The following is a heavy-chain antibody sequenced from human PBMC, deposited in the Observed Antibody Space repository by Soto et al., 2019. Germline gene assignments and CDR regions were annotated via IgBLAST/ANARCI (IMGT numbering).Heavy chain of an antibody. Sequence: SETLSLTCTVSGGSISSGGYYWSWIRQHPGKGLEWIGYIYYSGSTYYNPSLKSRVTISVDTSKNQFSLKLSSVTAADTAVYYCARGNDIVVVPAATYWFDPWGQGTLVTVSS. J-gene: IGHJ5*02. CDR3: ARGNDIVVVPAATYWFDP. V-gene: IGHV4-31*03. CDR1: GGSISSGGYY. D-gene: IGHD2-2*01. CDR2: IYYSGST.